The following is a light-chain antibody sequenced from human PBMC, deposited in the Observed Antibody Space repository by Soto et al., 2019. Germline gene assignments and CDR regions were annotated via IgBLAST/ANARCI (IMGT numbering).Light chain of an antibody. J-gene: IGKJ1*01. V-gene: IGKV3D-20*02. CDR2: GAS. CDR1: QSASSSF. CDR3: QQRSNWPPGRT. Sequence: DIVLTQSPGTLSLSPGERATLSCRASQSASSSFLAWYQQKVGQAPRLLIYGASSRATGIPDRFSGSGSGTDFTLTISRLEPEDFAVYYCQQRSNWPPGRTFGQGTKVDIK.